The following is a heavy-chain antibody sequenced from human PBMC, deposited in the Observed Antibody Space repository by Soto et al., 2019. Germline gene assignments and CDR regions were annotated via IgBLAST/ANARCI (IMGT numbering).Heavy chain of an antibody. CDR1: GFTFSSYV. CDR3: AKDGVGCSGGSCHQYYGMDV. J-gene: IGHJ6*02. Sequence: PGGSLRLSCAGSGFTFSSYVMSWVRQAPGKGLEWVSGLSASGRSTHYADSVKGRFIISRDNSKNTLYLQMNSLRAEDTALYYCAKDGVGCSGGSCHQYYGMDVWGQGTTVTVSS. V-gene: IGHV3-23*01. CDR2: LSASGRST. D-gene: IGHD2-15*01.